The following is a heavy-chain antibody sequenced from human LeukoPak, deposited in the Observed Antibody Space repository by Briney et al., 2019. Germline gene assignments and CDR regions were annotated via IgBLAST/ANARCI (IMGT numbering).Heavy chain of an antibody. CDR3: ARGSRPSGDRDFDY. V-gene: IGHV4-39*07. CDR2: IYYSGNT. D-gene: IGHD4-17*01. J-gene: IGHJ4*02. CDR1: GGSISSVGYY. Sequence: SETLSLTCTVSGGSISSVGYYWGWIRQPPGKGLEWIGSIYYSGNTYYNPSLKSRVTISVDTSKNEFSLKLTSVTAADTAVYYCARGSRPSGDRDFDYWGQGTLVTVSS.